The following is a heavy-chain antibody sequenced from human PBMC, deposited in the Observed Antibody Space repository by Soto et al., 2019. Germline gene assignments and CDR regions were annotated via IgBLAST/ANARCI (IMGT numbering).Heavy chain of an antibody. D-gene: IGHD6-13*01. J-gene: IGHJ6*03. V-gene: IGHV1-2*04. Sequence: ASVKVSCKSSGYTFTGYYMHWVRQAPGQGHEWMGWINPNSGGTNYAQKFQGWVTMTRDTSISTAYMELSRLRSDDTAVYYCARDKGSSSWPYYYYYMDVWGKGTTVTVSS. CDR1: GYTFTGYY. CDR3: ARDKGSSSWPYYYYYMDV. CDR2: INPNSGGT.